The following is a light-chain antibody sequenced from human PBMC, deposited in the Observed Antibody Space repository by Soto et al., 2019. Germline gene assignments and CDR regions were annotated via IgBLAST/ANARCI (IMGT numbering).Light chain of an antibody. V-gene: IGLV2-18*02. J-gene: IGLJ1*01. CDR3: SSYTSSSPYV. CDR1: SSDVGSYNR. Sequence: QSVLTQPPSVSGSPGQSVTISCTGTSSDVGSYNRVSWYQQPPGTAPKLIIYEVNNRPSGVPDRFSGSKSGNTASLTISGLQAEDEAHYFCSSYTSSSPYVFGTGPKLTVL. CDR2: EVN.